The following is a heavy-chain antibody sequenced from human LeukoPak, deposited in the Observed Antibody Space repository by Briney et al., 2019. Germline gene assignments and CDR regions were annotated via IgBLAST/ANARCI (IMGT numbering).Heavy chain of an antibody. Sequence: PGGSLRLSCAASGFTFDDYAMHWVRQAPGKGLEWVSGVTWNSGNVAKAYSVKGRFTISRDNAKNSFHLQMDSLRPEDTALYYCAKSRGYHGSGRDTFDYWGQGTLVPVSS. V-gene: IGHV3-9*01. CDR1: GFTFDDYA. CDR2: VTWNSGNV. J-gene: IGHJ4*02. D-gene: IGHD3-10*01. CDR3: AKSRGYHGSGRDTFDY.